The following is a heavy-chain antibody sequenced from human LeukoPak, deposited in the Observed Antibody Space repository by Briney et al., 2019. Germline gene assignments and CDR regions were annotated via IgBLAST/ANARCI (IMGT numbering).Heavy chain of an antibody. J-gene: IGHJ6*02. CDR1: GGSISSGSYY. Sequence: SQTLSLTCTVSGGSISSGSYYWSWIRQPAGKGLEWIGRIYTSGSTNYNPSLKSRVTISVDTSKNQFSLKLSSVTAADTAVYYCASTNRVRGYGMDVWGQGTTVTVSS. CDR3: ASTNRVRGYGMDV. D-gene: IGHD3-10*01. CDR2: IYTSGST. V-gene: IGHV4-61*02.